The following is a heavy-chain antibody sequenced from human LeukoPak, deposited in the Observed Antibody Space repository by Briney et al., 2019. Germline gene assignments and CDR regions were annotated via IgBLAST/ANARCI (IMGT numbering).Heavy chain of an antibody. CDR1: GFTFSSYG. J-gene: IGHJ4*02. CDR3: ARDQASSYEY. Sequence: EGSLRLSCAASGFTFSSYGMHWVRQAPGKGLEWVALIWYDGSNKYYADSVKGRFSISRDNSKNTLYLQMNSLRAEDTAVYYCARDQASSYEYWGQGTLVTDSS. CDR2: IWYDGSNK. D-gene: IGHD6-6*01. V-gene: IGHV3-33*01.